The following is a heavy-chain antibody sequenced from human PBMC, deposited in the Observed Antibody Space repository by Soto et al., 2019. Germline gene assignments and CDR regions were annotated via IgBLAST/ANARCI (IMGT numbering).Heavy chain of an antibody. CDR3: ARDGRGRADGFIYYYGMEV. Sequence: QVHLHESGPGLVKPSVTLSLICSVSGESVGRGSNYWSWVRQAPGRGLEWMGDILDAATTNYSPSFESRVSISLESDKNHVSLKLTSVTAADTAIYYCARDGRGRADGFIYYYGMEVWGQGSSVTVSS. CDR1: GESVGRGSNY. D-gene: IGHD2-15*01. V-gene: IGHV4-61*03. CDR2: ILDAATT. J-gene: IGHJ6*02.